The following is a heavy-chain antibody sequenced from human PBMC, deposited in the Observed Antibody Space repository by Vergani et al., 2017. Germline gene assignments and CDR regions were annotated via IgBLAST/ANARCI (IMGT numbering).Heavy chain of an antibody. J-gene: IGHJ6*02. CDR1: GGSFSGYY. V-gene: IGHV4-34*01. CDR2: INHSGST. D-gene: IGHD5-24*01. CDR3: ARDGFSSANPNTYYYYYGMDV. Sequence: QVQLQQWGAGLLKPSETLSLTCAVYGGSFSGYYWSWIRQPPGKGLEWIGEINHSGSTNYNPSLKSRVTISVDTSKNQFSRKLSSVTAADTAVYYCARDGFSSANPNTYYYYYGMDVWGQGTTVTVSS.